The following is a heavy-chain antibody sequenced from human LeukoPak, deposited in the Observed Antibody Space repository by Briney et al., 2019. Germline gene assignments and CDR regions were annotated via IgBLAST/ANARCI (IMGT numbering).Heavy chain of an antibody. CDR3: AKDRRGNMGTDVTPGWYFHE. D-gene: IGHD4-23*01. J-gene: IGHJ1*01. V-gene: IGHV3-30*02. CDR2: IRFDGTGD. CDR1: TFTFNNFG. Sequence: GGSLRLSCAASTFTFNNFGIHWARQASGKGLEWIAFIRFDGTGDYYADSVKGRFTVSKDYSKNTVSLQMNSLGHEDTAVYYCAKDRRGNMGTDVTPGWYFHEWGQGTLVTVSS.